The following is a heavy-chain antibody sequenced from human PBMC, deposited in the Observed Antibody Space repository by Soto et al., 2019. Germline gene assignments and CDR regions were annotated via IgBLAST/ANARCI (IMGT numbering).Heavy chain of an antibody. CDR2: VYPGDSDT. Sequence: GESLKISCKGSGYSFTSYWIGWVRQMPGKGLAWLGIVYPGDSDTRYSPSFQGQVTISADKSISPAYLQWSSLKASDTAMYYGRTGTTGYYYCMDVWGKGTTVTVSS. J-gene: IGHJ6*03. CDR1: GYSFTSYW. V-gene: IGHV5-51*01. D-gene: IGHD1-1*01. CDR3: RTGTTGYYYCMDV.